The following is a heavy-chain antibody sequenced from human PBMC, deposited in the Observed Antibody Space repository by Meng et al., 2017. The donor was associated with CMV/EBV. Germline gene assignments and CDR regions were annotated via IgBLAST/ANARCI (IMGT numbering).Heavy chain of an antibody. CDR2: MNPNSGNT. D-gene: IGHD1-20*01. Sequence: ASVKVSCKASGYTFTSYDINWVRQATGQGLEWMGWMNPNSGNTGYAQKFQGRVTITRNTSISTAYMELSSVTAADTAVYYCARFDNWKACFDYWGQGTLVTVSS. CDR1: GYTFTSYD. V-gene: IGHV1-8*03. CDR3: ARFDNWKACFDY. J-gene: IGHJ4*02.